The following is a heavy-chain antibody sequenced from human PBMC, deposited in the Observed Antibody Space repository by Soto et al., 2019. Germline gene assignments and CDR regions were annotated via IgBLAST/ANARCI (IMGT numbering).Heavy chain of an antibody. V-gene: IGHV4-38-2*01. CDR3: ARQGDYYDYLGNNRFDP. CDR1: GYSISSAHY. D-gene: IGHD3-16*01. J-gene: IGHJ5*02. CDR2: INHSGSR. Sequence: SETLSLTCAVSGYSISSAHYWGWIRQPPGKGLEWIASINHSGSRNYNPSPKSRVTMSVDTSKNQFSLKLRSVTAADTAVYFCARQGDYYDYLGNNRFDPWGQGTLVTVSS.